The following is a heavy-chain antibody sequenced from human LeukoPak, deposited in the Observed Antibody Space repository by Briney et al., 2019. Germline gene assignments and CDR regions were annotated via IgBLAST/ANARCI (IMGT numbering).Heavy chain of an antibody. CDR2: INAGNGNT. V-gene: IGHV1-3*01. Sequence: ASVKVSCKASGYTFTNSAIHWVRQAPGQRLEWMGWINAGNGNTKYSQKFQGRVTITGDTSASTAYMELSSLRSEDTAVYYCARRYDILTGSDYWGQGTLVTVSS. D-gene: IGHD3-9*01. J-gene: IGHJ4*02. CDR1: GYTFTNSA. CDR3: ARRYDILTGSDY.